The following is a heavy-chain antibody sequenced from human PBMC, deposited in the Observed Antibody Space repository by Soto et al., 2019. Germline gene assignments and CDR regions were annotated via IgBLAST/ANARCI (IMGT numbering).Heavy chain of an antibody. CDR1: GGSIRGYY. Sequence: SETLSLTCALYGGSIRGYYWSWIRQPPGKGLEWIGEINHSGGTNYNPSLKSRVSLSVDTSKNQFSLRLSAVTAADTAVYFCARADYEILTGSYAMDVWGQGTTVTVSS. V-gene: IGHV4-34*01. D-gene: IGHD3-9*01. CDR3: ARADYEILTGSYAMDV. CDR2: INHSGGT. J-gene: IGHJ6*02.